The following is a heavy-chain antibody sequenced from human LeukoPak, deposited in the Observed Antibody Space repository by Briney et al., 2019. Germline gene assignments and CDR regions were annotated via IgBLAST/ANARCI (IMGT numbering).Heavy chain of an antibody. CDR1: GFTFSSYA. Sequence: GGSLRLSCAASGFTFSSYAMSWVRQAPGKGLEWVSAISGSGGSTYYADSVKGRFTISRDNAKNSLYLQMNSLRAEDTAVYYCARVRGSYASDYWGQGTLVSVSS. J-gene: IGHJ4*02. CDR2: ISGSGGST. V-gene: IGHV3-23*01. D-gene: IGHD1-26*01. CDR3: ARVRGSYASDY.